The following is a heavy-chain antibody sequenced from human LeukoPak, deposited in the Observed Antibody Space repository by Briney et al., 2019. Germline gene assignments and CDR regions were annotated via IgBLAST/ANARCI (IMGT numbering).Heavy chain of an antibody. Sequence: GASRKPSSKASGYTVTPYYIHSVRQSPGPGLKWRRWISTNSGGTNYAKKFHGWVTMTRDTSISTAYMELSRLRSDDTAVYYCARSEPVVAARSWFDPWGQGTLVTVSS. CDR1: GYTVTPYY. D-gene: IGHD2-15*01. CDR2: ISTNSGGT. V-gene: IGHV1-2*04. J-gene: IGHJ5*02. CDR3: ARSEPVVAARSWFDP.